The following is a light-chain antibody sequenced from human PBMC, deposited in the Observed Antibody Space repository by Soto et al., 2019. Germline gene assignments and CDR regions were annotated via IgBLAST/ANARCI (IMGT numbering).Light chain of an antibody. J-gene: IGLJ2*01. CDR1: SSDVGGYNY. CDR3: SSYTSSSTLL. CDR2: DVS. V-gene: IGLV2-14*01. Sequence: QSPLTQPASVSGSPGQWITISCTGTSSDVGGYNYVSWYQQHPGKAPKLMIYDVSNRPSGVSNRFSGSKSGNTASLTISGLQAEDEADYYCSSYTSSSTLLFGGGAKLTVL.